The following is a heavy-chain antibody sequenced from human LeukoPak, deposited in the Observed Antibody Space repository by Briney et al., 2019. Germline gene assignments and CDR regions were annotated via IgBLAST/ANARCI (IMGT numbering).Heavy chain of an antibody. CDR1: GYNFISYG. CDR3: ARPGVADSAAEYFQH. CDR2: INTNTGNP. V-gene: IGHV7-4-1*02. J-gene: IGHJ1*01. Sequence: ASVKVSCKASGYNFISYGISWVRQAPGQGLEWMGWINTNTGNPMYAQGFTGRFVFSLDTSVSTAYLQISSLKAEDTAVYYCARPGVADSAAEYFQHWGQGTLVTVSS. D-gene: IGHD2-15*01.